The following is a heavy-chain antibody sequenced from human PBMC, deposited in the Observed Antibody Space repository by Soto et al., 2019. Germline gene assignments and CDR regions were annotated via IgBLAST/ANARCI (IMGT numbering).Heavy chain of an antibody. CDR2: ISAYNGNT. Sequence: ASVKVSCKASGYTFTSYGISWVRQAPGQGLEWMGWISAYNGNTNYAQKLQGRVTMTTDTSTSTAYMELRSLRSDDTAVYYCASAYSSGWYSRFDYYYMDVWGKGTTVTVSS. CDR1: GYTFTSYG. D-gene: IGHD6-19*01. CDR3: ASAYSSGWYSRFDYYYMDV. V-gene: IGHV1-18*01. J-gene: IGHJ6*03.